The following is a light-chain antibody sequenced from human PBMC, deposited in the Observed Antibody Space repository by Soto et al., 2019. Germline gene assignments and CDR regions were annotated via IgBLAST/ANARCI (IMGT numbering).Light chain of an antibody. V-gene: IGLV1-47*01. Sequence: QLVLTQPPSASGTAGKRVTISCSGSSSNIGSNYVYWYQQLPGTAPKLLIYRNNQRPSGVPDRFSGSKSGTSASLAISGLRSEDEADYYCAAWDDSLSGRVFSGGIKLTVL. CDR2: RNN. CDR3: AAWDDSLSGRV. J-gene: IGLJ2*01. CDR1: SSNIGSNY.